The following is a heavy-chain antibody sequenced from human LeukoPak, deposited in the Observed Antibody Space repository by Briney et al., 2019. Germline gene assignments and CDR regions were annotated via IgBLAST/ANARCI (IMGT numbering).Heavy chain of an antibody. CDR1: GFTFSSYS. CDR3: ARDGPDSSGSNSLLPSVYFDY. CDR2: ISSSSGYI. J-gene: IGHJ4*02. D-gene: IGHD3-22*01. Sequence: PGGSLRLSCAASGFTFSSYSMNWVRQAPGKGLEWVSSISSSSGYISYADSVKGRFTISRDNAKNSLYLQMNSLRAEDTAVYYCARDGPDSSGSNSLLPSVYFDYWGQGTLVTVSS. V-gene: IGHV3-21*01.